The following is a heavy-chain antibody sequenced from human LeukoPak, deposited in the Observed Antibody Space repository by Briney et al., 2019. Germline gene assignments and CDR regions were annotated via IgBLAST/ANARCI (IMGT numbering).Heavy chain of an antibody. Sequence: PGGSLRLSCAASGFTFSSYSMNWVRQAPGKGLEWVSYISSSSSTIYYADSVKGRFTISRDNAKNSLYLQMNSLRAEDTAVYYCASSGGSEPPGPWGQGTLVTVSS. V-gene: IGHV3-48*01. J-gene: IGHJ5*02. D-gene: IGHD2-15*01. CDR3: ASSGGSEPPGP. CDR2: ISSSSSTI. CDR1: GFTFSSYS.